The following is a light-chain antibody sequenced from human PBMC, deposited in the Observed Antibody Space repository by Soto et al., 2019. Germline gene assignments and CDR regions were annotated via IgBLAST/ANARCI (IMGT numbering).Light chain of an antibody. V-gene: IGLV2-23*01. CDR3: FSYARTTVV. Sequence: QSVLTQPASVSGSPGQSITISCTGPSSHVDSYNFVSWYQQHPGKAPKLIIYEGSRRPSGVSTRFSGSKSGNTASLTISGLQAEDEADYYCFSYARTTVVFGGGTKLTVL. J-gene: IGLJ2*01. CDR2: EGS. CDR1: SSHVDSYNF.